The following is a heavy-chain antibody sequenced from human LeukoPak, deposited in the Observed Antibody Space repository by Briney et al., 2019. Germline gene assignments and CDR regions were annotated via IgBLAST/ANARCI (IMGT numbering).Heavy chain of an antibody. J-gene: IGHJ4*02. CDR2: INHSGST. Sequence: SETLSLTCAVYGGSFSGYYWSWLRQPPGKGLEWIGEINHSGSTNYNPSLKSRVTISVDTSKNQFSLKLSSVTAADTAVYYCARVRGGNYSGYDQYYFDYWGQGTLVTVSS. CDR1: GGSFSGYY. V-gene: IGHV4-34*01. CDR3: ARVRGGNYSGYDQYYFDY. D-gene: IGHD5-12*01.